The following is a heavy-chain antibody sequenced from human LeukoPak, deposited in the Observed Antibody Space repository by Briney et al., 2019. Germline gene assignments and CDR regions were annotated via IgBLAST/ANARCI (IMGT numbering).Heavy chain of an antibody. V-gene: IGHV3-23*01. CDR2: ISASGDRT. J-gene: IGHJ5*02. Sequence: GGSLRLSCAASGFTFSSYAMSWIRQAPGRGLEWVSAISASGDRTYYADSVKGRFTISRDNSKNTLYLQMNSLRAEDTAVYSCAKNGEVLSWFDPWGQGTLVTVSS. D-gene: IGHD3-10*01. CDR1: GFTFSSYA. CDR3: AKNGEVLSWFDP.